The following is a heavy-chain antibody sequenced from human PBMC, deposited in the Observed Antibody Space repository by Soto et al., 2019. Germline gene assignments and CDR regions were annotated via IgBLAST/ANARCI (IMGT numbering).Heavy chain of an antibody. V-gene: IGHV3-30*18. D-gene: IGHD3-9*01. CDR1: GFTFSSYG. CDR2: ISYDGSNK. J-gene: IGHJ4*02. Sequence: QVQLVESGGDVVQPGRSLRLSCAASGFTFSSYGMHWVRQAPGKGLEWVAVISYDGSNKYYADSVKGRFTISRDNSKNTLYLQMNGLRAEETAVYYCAKSGPRNFDWLLAAATASHYWGQGTLVTGSS. CDR3: AKSGPRNFDWLLAAATASHY.